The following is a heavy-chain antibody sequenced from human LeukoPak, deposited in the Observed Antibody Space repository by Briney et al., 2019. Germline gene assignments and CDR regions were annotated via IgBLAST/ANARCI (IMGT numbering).Heavy chain of an antibody. CDR3: ARLGLYSSGVADF. Sequence: PSETLSLTCTVSGGSISSSSHFWGGIRQPPGKGLEWIVSIYYSVSTYYNPSLKSRVTISVDTSKNQSSLKLSSVTAADTAVYYCARLGLYSSGVADFWGQGTLVTVSS. J-gene: IGHJ4*02. CDR1: GGSISSSSHF. D-gene: IGHD6-25*01. V-gene: IGHV4-39*01. CDR2: IYYSVST.